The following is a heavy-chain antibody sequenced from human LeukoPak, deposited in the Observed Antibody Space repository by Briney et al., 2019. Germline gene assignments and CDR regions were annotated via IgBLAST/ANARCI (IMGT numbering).Heavy chain of an antibody. CDR1: GGPINSGDYY. D-gene: IGHD4-11*01. J-gene: IGHJ5*02. CDR2: IYYSGST. CDR3: ARDTVTSGYNWFDP. V-gene: IGHV4-39*07. Sequence: SETLSLTCTVSGGPINSGDYYWVWIRQPPGKGLEWIGSIYYSGSTSYNPSLKSRVTMTVDTSKSQFSLKLSSVTAADTAVYFCARDTVTSGYNWFDPWGQGTLVTVSS.